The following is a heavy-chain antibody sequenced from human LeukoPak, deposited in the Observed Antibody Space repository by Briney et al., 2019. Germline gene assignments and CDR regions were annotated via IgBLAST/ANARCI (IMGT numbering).Heavy chain of an antibody. CDR1: GGSISSGSYY. J-gene: IGHJ4*02. CDR3: ARGRPYSGGYHLDY. D-gene: IGHD1-26*01. CDR2: IYTSGST. Sequence: SQTLSLTCTVSGGSISSGSYYWSWIRQRPGKGLEWIGYIYTSGSTYYNPSLKSRLTISVDTSKNQFSLKLSSVTAADTAVYYCARGRPYSGGYHLDYWGQGTLVTVSA. V-gene: IGHV4-31*03.